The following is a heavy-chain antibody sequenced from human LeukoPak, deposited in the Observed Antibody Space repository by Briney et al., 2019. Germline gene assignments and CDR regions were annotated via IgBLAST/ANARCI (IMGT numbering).Heavy chain of an antibody. V-gene: IGHV3-11*01. CDR1: GGSISSYH. J-gene: IGHJ6*02. Sequence: LSLTCTVSGGSISSYHWSWIRQAPGKGLEWVSYISSSGSTIYYADSVKGRFTISRDNAKNSLYLQMNSLRAEDTAVYYCAREEEVAAAHHPMDVWGQGTTVTVSS. D-gene: IGHD6-13*01. CDR2: ISSSGSTI. CDR3: AREEEVAAAHHPMDV.